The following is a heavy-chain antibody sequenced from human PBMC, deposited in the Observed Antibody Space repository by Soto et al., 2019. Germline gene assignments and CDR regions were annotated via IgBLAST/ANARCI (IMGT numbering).Heavy chain of an antibody. Sequence: PSETLSLTCPGSGSSINSSGYYWGWIRQPPGKGLEWIGSMFYGVSTYYNPSLKSRVTVSVDTSKNQFSLNLRSVTAADTAVYYCARLPSRHLVDYWGQGTLVTVPQ. CDR2: MFYGVST. CDR3: ARLPSRHLVDY. D-gene: IGHD3-3*02. CDR1: GSSINSSGYY. V-gene: IGHV4-39*01. J-gene: IGHJ4*02.